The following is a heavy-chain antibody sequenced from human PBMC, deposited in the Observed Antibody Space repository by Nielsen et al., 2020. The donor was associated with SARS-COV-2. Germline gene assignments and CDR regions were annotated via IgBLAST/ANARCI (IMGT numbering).Heavy chain of an antibody. CDR2: IKQDGSEK. CDR3: TTDAVILGYCSSTSCHNAAFDI. Sequence: GGSLRLSCAASGFTFSSYWMSWVRQAPGKGLEWVANIKQDGSEKYYVDSVKGRFTISRDNAKNSLYLQMNSLRAEDTAVYYCTTDAVILGYCSSTSCHNAAFDIWGQGTMVTVSS. V-gene: IGHV3-7*03. CDR1: GFTFSSYW. J-gene: IGHJ3*02. D-gene: IGHD2-2*01.